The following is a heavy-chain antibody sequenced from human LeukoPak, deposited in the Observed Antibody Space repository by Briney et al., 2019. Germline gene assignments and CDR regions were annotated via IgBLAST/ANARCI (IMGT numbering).Heavy chain of an antibody. CDR3: ARGYCSGRSCYSEYYYYYGMDV. Sequence: GGSLRLSCAASGFTFSSYSMNWVRQAPGKGLEWVSSISSSSSYIYYADSVKGRFTISRDNAKNSLYLQMNSLRAEDTAVYYCARGYCSGRSCYSEYYYYYGMDVWGQGTTVTLSS. D-gene: IGHD2-15*01. CDR2: ISSSSSYI. V-gene: IGHV3-21*01. J-gene: IGHJ6*02. CDR1: GFTFSSYS.